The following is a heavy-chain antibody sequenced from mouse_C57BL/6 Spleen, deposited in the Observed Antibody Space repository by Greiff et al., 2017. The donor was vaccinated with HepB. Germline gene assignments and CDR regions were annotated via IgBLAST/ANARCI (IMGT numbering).Heavy chain of an antibody. J-gene: IGHJ3*01. Sequence: EVKLQESGGDLVKPGGSLKLSCAASGFTFSSYGMSWVRQTPDKMLEWVATISSGGSYTYYPDSVKGRFTISRDNAKNTLYLQMSSLKSEDTAMYYCARQNCAYWGQGTLVTVSA. D-gene: IGHD4-1*01. CDR1: GFTFSSYG. V-gene: IGHV5-6*01. CDR3: ARQNCAY. CDR2: ISSGGSYT.